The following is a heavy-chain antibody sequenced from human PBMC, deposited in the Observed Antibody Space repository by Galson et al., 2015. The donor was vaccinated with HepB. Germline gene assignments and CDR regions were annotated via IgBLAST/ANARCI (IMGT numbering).Heavy chain of an antibody. CDR2: ISYDGSNK. CDR3: ARNQYQLLWWLTWFDP. V-gene: IGHV3-30*04. Sequence: SLRLSCAASGFTFSSYAMHWVRQAPGKGLEWVAVISYDGSNKYCADSVKGRFTISRDNSKNTLYLQMNSLRAENTAVYYCARNQYQLLWWLTWFDPWGQGTLVTVSS. J-gene: IGHJ5*02. D-gene: IGHD2-2*01. CDR1: GFTFSSYA.